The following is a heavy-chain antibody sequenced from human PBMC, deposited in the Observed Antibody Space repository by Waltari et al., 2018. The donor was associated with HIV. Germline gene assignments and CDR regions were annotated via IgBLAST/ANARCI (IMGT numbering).Heavy chain of an antibody. V-gene: IGHV1-69*01. D-gene: IGHD3-9*01. CDR1: GGTFNNYA. CDR3: ARGVYYDILTGPIMGYFDY. J-gene: IGHJ4*02. CDR2: IIPIFNTR. Sequence: QVQLVQSGAEVKKPGSSVQVSCKASGGTFNNYAFIWVRQAPGQGLEWMGGIIPIFNTRNYEQKFQGRVTITADESTSTAYMELSSLRSEDTAVYYCARGVYYDILTGPIMGYFDYWGQGTLVTVSS.